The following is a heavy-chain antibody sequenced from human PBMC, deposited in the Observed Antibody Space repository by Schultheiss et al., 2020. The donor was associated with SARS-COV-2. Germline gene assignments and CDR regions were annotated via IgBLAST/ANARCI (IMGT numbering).Heavy chain of an antibody. CDR3: AKNPRSGSSSWYTFDF. Sequence: GGSLRLSCAASGFTFSSYWMHWVRQAPGKGLVWVSRINSDGSSTSYADSVKGRFTISRDNAKNSLNLQMNSLRAEDTALYYCAKNPRSGSSSWYTFDFWGQGTLVTVSS. CDR2: INSDGSST. CDR1: GFTFSSYW. D-gene: IGHD6-13*01. V-gene: IGHV3-74*01. J-gene: IGHJ4*02.